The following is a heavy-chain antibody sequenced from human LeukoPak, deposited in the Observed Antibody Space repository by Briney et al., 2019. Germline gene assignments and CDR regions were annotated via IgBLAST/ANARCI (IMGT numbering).Heavy chain of an antibody. CDR3: AKAPRSGSHCSSTSCPIEY. J-gene: IGHJ4*02. D-gene: IGHD2-2*01. V-gene: IGHV3-30*02. CDR1: GFTFSSYG. CDR2: IRYDGSNK. Sequence: PGGSLRLSCAASGFTFSSYGMHWVRQAPGKGLEWVAFIRYDGSNKYYADSVKGRFTISRDNSKNTLYLQMNSLRAEDTAVYHCAKAPRSGSHCSSTSCPIEYWGQGTLVTVSS.